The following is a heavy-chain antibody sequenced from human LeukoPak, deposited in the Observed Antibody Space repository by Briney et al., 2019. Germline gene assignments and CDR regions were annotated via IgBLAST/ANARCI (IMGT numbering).Heavy chain of an antibody. J-gene: IGHJ4*02. CDR1: GFTFSSYA. CDR3: AKCIACGDYSEGQDY. CDR2: ISGSGGST. D-gene: IGHD4-17*01. V-gene: IGHV3-23*01. Sequence: PGGSLRLSCAASGFTFSSYAMSWVRQAPGKGLEWVSAISGSGGSTYYADSVKGRFTISRDNSKNTLYLQMNSLRAEDTAVYYCAKCIACGDYSEGQDYWGQGTLVTVSS.